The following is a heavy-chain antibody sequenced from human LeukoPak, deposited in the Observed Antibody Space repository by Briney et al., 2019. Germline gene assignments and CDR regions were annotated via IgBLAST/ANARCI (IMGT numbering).Heavy chain of an antibody. CDR2: ISSSSSYI. Sequence: GGSLRLSCAASGSTFSSYSMNWVRQAPGKGLEWVSSISSSSSYIYYADSVKGRFTISRDNAKNSLYLQMNSLRAEGTAVYYCARNGRFGEFYYWGQGTLVTVSS. V-gene: IGHV3-21*01. D-gene: IGHD3-10*01. CDR1: GSTFSSYS. J-gene: IGHJ4*02. CDR3: ARNGRFGEFYY.